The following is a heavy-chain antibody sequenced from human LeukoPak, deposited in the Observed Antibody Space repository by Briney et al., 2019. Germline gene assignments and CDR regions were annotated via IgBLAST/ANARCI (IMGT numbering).Heavy chain of an antibody. CDR3: ARDVRFLEWLNPPYGMDV. CDR1: GFTFSSYS. Sequence: PGGSLRLSCAASGFTFSSYSMNWVRQAPGKGLERVSSISSSSSYIYYADSAKGRFTISRDNAKNSLYLQMNSLRAEDTAVYYCARDVRFLEWLNPPYGMDVWGQGTTVTVSS. J-gene: IGHJ6*02. CDR2: ISSSSSYI. D-gene: IGHD3-3*01. V-gene: IGHV3-21*01.